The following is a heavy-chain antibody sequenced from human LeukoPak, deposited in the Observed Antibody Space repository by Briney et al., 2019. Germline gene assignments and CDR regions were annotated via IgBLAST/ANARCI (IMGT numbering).Heavy chain of an antibody. D-gene: IGHD2-15*01. CDR1: GYTFTDYW. CDR3: ARLHCSGDSCYLDY. J-gene: IGHJ4*02. CDR2: IYPDGSDA. V-gene: IGHV5-51*01. Sequence: GESLKISCKGPGYTFTDYWIGWVRQMPGKGLEWMGIIYPDGSDAKYSPSFRGQVTISADKSISTAYLQWSSLEASDTAMYYCARLHCSGDSCYLDYWGQGTLVTVSS.